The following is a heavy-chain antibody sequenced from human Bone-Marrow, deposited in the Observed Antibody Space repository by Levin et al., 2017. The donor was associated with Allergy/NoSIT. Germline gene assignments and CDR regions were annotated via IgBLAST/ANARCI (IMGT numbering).Heavy chain of an antibody. CDR3: AKQGSSSCYSRNDC. V-gene: IGHV3-23*01. J-gene: IGHJ4*02. D-gene: IGHD2-2*02. Sequence: GGSLRLSCAASGFTFSSYAMSWVRLAPGKGLEWVSVISGSGGNTYNADSVKGRFTISRDNSKNTLYLQMNSLRAEDTAIYYCAKQGSSSCYSRNDCWGQGTLVTVSS. CDR1: GFTFSSYA. CDR2: ISGSGGNT.